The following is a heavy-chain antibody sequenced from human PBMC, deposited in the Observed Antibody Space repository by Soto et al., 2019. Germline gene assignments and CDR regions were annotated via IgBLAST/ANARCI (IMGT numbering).Heavy chain of an antibody. J-gene: IGHJ5*02. Sequence: GGSLRLSCAASGFTFSGYAMHWVRQAPGKGLEYDSGINSKGGSTHYAESVKGRFTISRDNSNNALYLQMGSLRPEDMAIYYCAKGHGNSGWYDWFDPWGQGALVTVSS. D-gene: IGHD6-19*01. CDR1: GFTFSGYA. V-gene: IGHV3-64*02. CDR2: INSKGGST. CDR3: AKGHGNSGWYDWFDP.